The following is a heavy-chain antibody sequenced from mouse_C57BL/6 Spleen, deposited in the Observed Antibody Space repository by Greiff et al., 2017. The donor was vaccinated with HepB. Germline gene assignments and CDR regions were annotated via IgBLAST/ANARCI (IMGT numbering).Heavy chain of an antibody. Sequence: VQLVESGPGLVQPSQSLSITCTVSGFSLTSYGVHWVRQSPGKGLEWLGVIWRGGSTDYNAAFMSRLSITKDNSKSQVFFKMNSLQADDTAIYYCASYGSSSHYAMDYWGQGTSVTVSS. D-gene: IGHD1-1*01. CDR2: IWRGGST. J-gene: IGHJ4*01. CDR1: GFSLTSYG. CDR3: ASYGSSSHYAMDY. V-gene: IGHV2-5*01.